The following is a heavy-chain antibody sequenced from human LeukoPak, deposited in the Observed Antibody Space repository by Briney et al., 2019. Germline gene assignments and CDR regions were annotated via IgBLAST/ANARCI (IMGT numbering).Heavy chain of an antibody. CDR3: ARVYYSGGSRGIAAAVARTFGGYYYYYLDV. CDR1: GGSISSSSYY. CDR2: INHSGST. J-gene: IGHJ6*03. D-gene: IGHD6-13*01. Sequence: PSETLSLTCTVSGGSISSSSYYWGWIRQPPGKGLEWIGEINHSGSTNYNPFLKSRVTISVDTSKNQFSLKLSSVTAADTAVYYCARVYYSGGSRGIAAAVARTFGGYYYYYLDVWGKGTTVTVSS. V-gene: IGHV4-39*07.